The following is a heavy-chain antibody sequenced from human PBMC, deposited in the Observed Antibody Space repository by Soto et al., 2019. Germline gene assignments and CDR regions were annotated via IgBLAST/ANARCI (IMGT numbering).Heavy chain of an antibody. J-gene: IGHJ4*02. CDR2: IYYSGST. Sequence: SETLSLTCTVSGGSISSSSYYWGWIRQPPGKGLEWIGSIYYSGSTYYNPSLKSRVTVSVDTSQNQLSLRLTSVTAADTSLYYCARLPDVMVREFYFDSWGQGTLVTVSS. CDR3: ARLPDVMVREFYFDS. V-gene: IGHV4-39*01. D-gene: IGHD3-10*01. CDR1: GGSISSSSYY.